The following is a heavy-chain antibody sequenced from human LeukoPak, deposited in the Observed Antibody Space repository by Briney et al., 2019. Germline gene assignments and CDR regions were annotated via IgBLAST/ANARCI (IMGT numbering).Heavy chain of an antibody. CDR3: ARDPGVRNWNGPQFDY. CDR1: GYTFTSYG. D-gene: IGHD1-20*01. Sequence: ASVKVSCKASGYTFTSYGISGVRQAPGQGLEWMGWISAYNGNTNYAQKLQGRVTMTTDTSTSTAYMELRSLRSDDTAVYYCARDPGVRNWNGPQFDYWGQGTLVTVSS. CDR2: ISAYNGNT. V-gene: IGHV1-18*01. J-gene: IGHJ4*02.